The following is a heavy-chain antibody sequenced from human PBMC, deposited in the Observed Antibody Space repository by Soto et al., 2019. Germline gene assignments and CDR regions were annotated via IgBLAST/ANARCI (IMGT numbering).Heavy chain of an antibody. Sequence: GGSLRLSCAASGFTFSSYAMHWVRQAPGKGLEWVAVISYDGSNKYYADSVKGRFTISRDNSKNTLYLQMNSLSAEDTAVYYCARDGAARPRFDYWGQGTLVTSSS. CDR3: ARDGAARPRFDY. CDR2: ISYDGSNK. CDR1: GFTFSSYA. D-gene: IGHD6-6*01. V-gene: IGHV3-30-3*01. J-gene: IGHJ4*02.